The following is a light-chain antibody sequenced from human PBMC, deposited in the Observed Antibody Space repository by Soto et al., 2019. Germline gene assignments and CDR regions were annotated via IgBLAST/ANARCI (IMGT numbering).Light chain of an antibody. CDR1: QSINSKS. CDR2: NTS. Sequence: EIVLTQSPGTLSLSPGEGATVSCRVSQSINSKSLVWYQRKFGQAPRLLIYNTSSRATGIPDRFSGSGSGKDFTLSISRLEPEDFAVYYRQHYGGSFIFGPGTKVDFK. V-gene: IGKV3-20*01. J-gene: IGKJ3*01. CDR3: QHYGGSFI.